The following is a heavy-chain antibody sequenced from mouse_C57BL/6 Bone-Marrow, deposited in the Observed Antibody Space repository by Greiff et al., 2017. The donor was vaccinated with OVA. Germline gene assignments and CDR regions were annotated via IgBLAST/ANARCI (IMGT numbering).Heavy chain of an antibody. CDR2: INPYNGGT. CDR3: ARAEGFYWYYDG. Sequence: EVQLQQSGPVLVKPGASVKMSCKASGYTFTDYYMNWVKQSHGKSLEWIGVINPYNGGTSYNQKFKGKATLTVDKSSSTAYMELNSLTSEDSAVYYCARAEGFYWYYDGGGTGTTVTVSA. V-gene: IGHV1-19*01. CDR1: GYTFTDYY. J-gene: IGHJ1*03.